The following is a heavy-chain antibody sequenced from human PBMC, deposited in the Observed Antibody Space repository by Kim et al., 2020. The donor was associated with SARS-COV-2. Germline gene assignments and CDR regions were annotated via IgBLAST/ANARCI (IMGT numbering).Heavy chain of an antibody. V-gene: IGHV1-18*04. CDR3: ARTVKYYYTSGFDY. Sequence: ASVKVSCKASGYTFTNHAISWVRQAPGQGLEWMGWISGYNGNTNYAQRLQGRVTMTTDTSTSTAYMELRSLRSDDTAVYYCARTVKYYYTSGFDYWGHGT. J-gene: IGHJ4*01. D-gene: IGHD3-10*01. CDR1: GYTFTNHA. CDR2: ISGYNGNT.